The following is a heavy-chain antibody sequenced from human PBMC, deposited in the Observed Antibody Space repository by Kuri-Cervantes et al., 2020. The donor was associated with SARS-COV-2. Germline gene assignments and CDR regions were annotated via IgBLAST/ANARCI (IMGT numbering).Heavy chain of an antibody. V-gene: IGHV3-30-3*01. CDR3: ASRTVTTGYYYGMDV. D-gene: IGHD4-11*01. CDR1: GFTFSSYA. Sequence: GGSLRLSCAASGFTFSSYAVHWVRQAPGKGLEWVAVISYDGSNKYYADSVKGRFTISRDNSKNTLYLQMNSLRAEDTAVYYCASRTVTTGYYYGMDVWGQGTTVTVSS. CDR2: ISYDGSNK. J-gene: IGHJ6*02.